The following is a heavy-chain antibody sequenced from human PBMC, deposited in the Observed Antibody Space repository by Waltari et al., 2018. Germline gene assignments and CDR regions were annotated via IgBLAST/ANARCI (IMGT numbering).Heavy chain of an antibody. CDR1: GFTLSNYW. CDR2: INKDGTET. D-gene: IGHD6-19*01. Sequence: EAQQVESGGDLVQPGGSLRLSCVVSGFTLSNYWMSWVRQAPGKGLEWLANINKDGTETYYVDSVRGRFTISKDDAKNSVYLQMNSLKVEDTAVYYCIRDYGSPYWGQGTLVTVSS. V-gene: IGHV3-7*03. J-gene: IGHJ4*02. CDR3: IRDYGSPY.